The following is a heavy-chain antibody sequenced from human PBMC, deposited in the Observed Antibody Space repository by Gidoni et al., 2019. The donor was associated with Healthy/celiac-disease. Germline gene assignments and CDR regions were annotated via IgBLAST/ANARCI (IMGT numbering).Heavy chain of an antibody. J-gene: IGHJ4*02. CDR2: ISGSGGST. V-gene: IGHV3-23*01. CDR1: GFPFSSYA. Sequence: EVQLLESGGGLVQPGGSLRLSCAASGFPFSSYAMSWVRQAPGKGLEWVSAISGSGGSTYYADSVKGRFTISRDKSKNTLYLQMNSLRAEDTAVYYCAKFDMIVVVMGLSYFDYWGQGTLVTVSS. D-gene: IGHD3-22*01. CDR3: AKFDMIVVVMGLSYFDY.